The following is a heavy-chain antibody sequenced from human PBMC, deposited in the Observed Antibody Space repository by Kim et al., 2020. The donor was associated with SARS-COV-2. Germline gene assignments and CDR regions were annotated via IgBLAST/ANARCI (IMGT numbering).Heavy chain of an antibody. CDR2: ISGSGGST. CDR1: GFTFSSYA. V-gene: IGHV3-23*01. D-gene: IGHD3-22*01. CDR3: ATESSGYYYAFCR. Sequence: GGSLRLSCAASGFTFSSYAMSWVRQAPGKGLEWVSAISGSGGSTYYADSVQGRFTISRDNSKNTLYLQMNSLRAEDTAVYYCATESSGYYYAFCRWGQGTLVTVSS. J-gene: IGHJ4*02.